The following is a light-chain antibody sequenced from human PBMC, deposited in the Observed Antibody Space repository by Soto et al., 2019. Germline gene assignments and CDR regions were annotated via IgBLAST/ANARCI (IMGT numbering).Light chain of an antibody. Sequence: ELVLLQSQPSLSLSPGLRPTLTCRASQSVSSYLAWYQQKPGQAPRLIXYDASNRATGIPARFSGSGSGTDFSLTISSLEPEDFAVYYCQQRSNWPTWTFGQGTKVDIK. V-gene: IGKV3-11*01. J-gene: IGKJ1*01. CDR2: DAS. CDR1: QSVSSY. CDR3: QQRSNWPTWT.